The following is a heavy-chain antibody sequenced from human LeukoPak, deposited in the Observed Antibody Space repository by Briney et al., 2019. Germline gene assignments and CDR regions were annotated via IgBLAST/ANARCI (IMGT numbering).Heavy chain of an antibody. J-gene: IGHJ4*02. CDR2: IYYSGST. CDR1: GGSISSYY. CDR3: VSGGYDSSGYPAQFDY. D-gene: IGHD3-22*01. V-gene: IGHV4-59*08. Sequence: SETLSLTCTVSGGSISSYYWSWIRQPPGKGLEWIGYIYYSGSTNYNPSLKSRVTISVDTSKNQFSLKLSSVTAADTAVYYCVSGGYDSSGYPAQFDYWGQGTLVTVSS.